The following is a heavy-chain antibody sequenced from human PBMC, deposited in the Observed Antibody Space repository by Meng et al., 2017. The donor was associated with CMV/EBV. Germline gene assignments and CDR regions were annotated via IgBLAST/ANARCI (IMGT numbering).Heavy chain of an antibody. V-gene: IGHV1-69*12. CDR1: GGTFSSYA. Sequence: QVQLVQSGAGVEKPGFSVKVLFKASGGTFSSYAISWVRQAPGQGLEWMGGIIPIFGTANYAQKFQGRVTITADESTSTAYMELSSLRSEDTAVYYCASVTGIGWWYFDLWGRGTLVTVSS. CDR3: ASVTGIGWWYFDL. D-gene: IGHD1-20*01. J-gene: IGHJ2*01. CDR2: IIPIFGTA.